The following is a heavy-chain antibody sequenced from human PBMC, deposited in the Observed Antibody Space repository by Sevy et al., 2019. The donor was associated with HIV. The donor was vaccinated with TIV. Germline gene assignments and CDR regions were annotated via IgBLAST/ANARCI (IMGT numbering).Heavy chain of an antibody. CDR2: ISGRGGST. Sequence: GGSLRLSCAASGFTFSSYAMSWVRQAPGKGLEWVSAISGRGGSTYYADSVKGRFTISRDNSKNTQYLQMNSLRAEDTAVYYCAKDQRNPRTIPHWFDTWGQGTLVTVSS. J-gene: IGHJ5*02. CDR3: AKDQRNPRTIPHWFDT. CDR1: GFTFSSYA. V-gene: IGHV3-23*01. D-gene: IGHD3-3*01.